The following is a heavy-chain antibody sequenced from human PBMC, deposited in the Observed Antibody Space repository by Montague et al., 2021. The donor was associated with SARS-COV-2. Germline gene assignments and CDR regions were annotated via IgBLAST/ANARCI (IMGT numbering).Heavy chain of an antibody. CDR2: IDWDDDK. V-gene: IGHV2-70*01. Sequence: PALVKPRQTLTLTCTFSGFSLSTSGMCVSWIRQPPGKALEWLALIDWDDDKYYSTSLKTRLTISKDTSKNQVVLTMTNMDPVDTATHYCARIWGATRGDAFDIWGQGTMVTVSS. J-gene: IGHJ3*02. CDR3: ARIWGATRGDAFDI. CDR1: GFSLSTSGMC. D-gene: IGHD1-26*01.